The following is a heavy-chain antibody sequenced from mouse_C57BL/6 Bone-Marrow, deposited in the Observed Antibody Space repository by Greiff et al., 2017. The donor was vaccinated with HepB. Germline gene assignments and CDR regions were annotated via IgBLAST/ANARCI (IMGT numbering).Heavy chain of an antibody. CDR2: INSDGGST. CDR1: EYEFPSHD. V-gene: IGHV5-2*01. Sequence: EVQLMESGGGLVQPGASLKLSCESTEYEFPSHDMSWVRQTPEKRLELVAAINSDGGSTYYPDTLKRRFIISRDNTTKTLYLQMSSLRSADTALYYCAREIYYGYDSAMDYWGQGTSVTVSS. J-gene: IGHJ4*01. CDR3: AREIYYGYDSAMDY. D-gene: IGHD2-2*01.